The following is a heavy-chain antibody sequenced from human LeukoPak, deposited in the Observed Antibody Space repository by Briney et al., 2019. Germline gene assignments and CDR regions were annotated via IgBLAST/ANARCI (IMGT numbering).Heavy chain of an antibody. J-gene: IGHJ5*02. CDR1: GGSISSSSYY. CDR2: IYYSGST. CDR3: ARDAYYYDSSGYPQYNWFDP. V-gene: IGHV4-39*02. D-gene: IGHD3-22*01. Sequence: PSETLSLTCTVSGGSISSSSYYWGWIRQPPGKGLEWIGSIYYSGSTYYNPSLKSRVTISVDTSKNQFSLKLSSVTAADTAVYYCARDAYYYDSSGYPQYNWFDPWGQGTLVTVSS.